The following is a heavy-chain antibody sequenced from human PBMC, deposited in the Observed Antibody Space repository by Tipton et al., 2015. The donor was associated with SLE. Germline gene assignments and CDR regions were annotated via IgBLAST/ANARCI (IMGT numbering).Heavy chain of an antibody. J-gene: IGHJ3*02. D-gene: IGHD3-22*01. CDR2: IYYSGST. CDR1: GGSISSYY. Sequence: LSCTVSGGSISSYYWSWIRQPPGKGLEWIGYIYYSGSTNYNPSLKSRVTISVDTSKNQFSLKLSSVTAADTAVYYCARVSYYDSSGYYDAFDIWGQRTMVTVSS. CDR3: ARVSYYDSSGYYDAFDI. V-gene: IGHV4-59*01.